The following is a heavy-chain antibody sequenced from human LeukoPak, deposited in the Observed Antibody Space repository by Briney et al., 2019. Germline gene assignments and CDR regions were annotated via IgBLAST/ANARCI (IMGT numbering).Heavy chain of an antibody. V-gene: IGHV1-8*01. D-gene: IGHD3-22*01. Sequence: ASVKVSCKASGYTFTSYDINWVRQATGQGLEWMGWMNPNSGNTGYAQKFQGRVTMTRNTSISTAYMELSSLRPEDTAVYYCARGPLYYYDSSGPFYFDYWGQGTLVTVSS. CDR1: GYTFTSYD. CDR2: MNPNSGNT. J-gene: IGHJ4*02. CDR3: ARGPLYYYDSSGPFYFDY.